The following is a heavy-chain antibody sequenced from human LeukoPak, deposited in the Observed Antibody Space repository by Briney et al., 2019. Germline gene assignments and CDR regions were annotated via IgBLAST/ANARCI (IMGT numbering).Heavy chain of an antibody. V-gene: IGHV3-23*01. CDR2: ISGSGGST. J-gene: IGHJ4*02. CDR3: ANDPKTYGSGSYYKEDY. Sequence: PGGSLRLSCAASGFTFSSYAMSWVRQAPGKGLEWVSAISGSGGSTYYADSVKGRFTISRDNSKNTLYLQMNSLRAEDTAVYYCANDPKTYGSGSYYKEDYWGQGTLVTVSS. D-gene: IGHD3-10*01. CDR1: GFTFSSYA.